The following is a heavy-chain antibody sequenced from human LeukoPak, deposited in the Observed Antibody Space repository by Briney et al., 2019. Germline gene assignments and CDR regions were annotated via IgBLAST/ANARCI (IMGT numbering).Heavy chain of an antibody. V-gene: IGHV4-4*02. D-gene: IGHD1-7*01. J-gene: IGHJ4*02. CDR3: ARGPGGTTGEAFDY. Sequence: SETLSLTCAVSGGSISSSNWWSWVRPPPGKGLEWIGEIYHSGSTNYNPSLKSRATISVDKSKNQFSLTLSSVTAADTAIYYCARGPGGTTGEAFDYWGQGTLVTVSS. CDR2: IYHSGST. CDR1: GGSISSSNW.